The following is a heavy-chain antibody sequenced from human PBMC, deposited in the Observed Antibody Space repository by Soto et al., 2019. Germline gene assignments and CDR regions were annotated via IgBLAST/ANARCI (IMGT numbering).Heavy chain of an antibody. V-gene: IGHV3-21*01. CDR3: ARVGYGDYESAFDI. J-gene: IGHJ3*02. D-gene: IGHD4-17*01. CDR1: GFTFSSYS. Sequence: EVQLVESGGGLVKPGGSLRLSCAASGFTFSSYSMNWVRQAPGKGLEWVSSISSSSSYIYYADSVKGRFTISSDNAKNSLYLQMNSLRAEDTAVYYCARVGYGDYESAFDIWGQGTMVTVSS. CDR2: ISSSSSYI.